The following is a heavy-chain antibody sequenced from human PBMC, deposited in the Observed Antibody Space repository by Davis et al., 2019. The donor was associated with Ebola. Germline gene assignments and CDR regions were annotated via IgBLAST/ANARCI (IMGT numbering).Heavy chain of an antibody. J-gene: IGHJ6*02. Sequence: ASVKVSCKASGYTFTSYYMHWVRQAPGQGLEWMGIINPSGGSTSYAQKFQGRVTMTRDTSTSTVYMELSSLRSEDTAVYYCARERGGGISDYYYYYYGMDVWGQGTGHRLL. D-gene: IGHD2/OR15-2a*01. CDR1: GYTFTSYY. CDR2: INPSGGST. V-gene: IGHV1-46*01. CDR3: ARERGGGISDYYYYYYGMDV.